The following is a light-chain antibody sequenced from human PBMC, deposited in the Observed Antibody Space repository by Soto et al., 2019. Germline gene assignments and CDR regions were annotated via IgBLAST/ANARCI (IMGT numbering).Light chain of an antibody. CDR3: QTWALGIHWV. V-gene: IGLV4-69*01. Sequence: QSVLTQSPSASASLGASVKLTCTLSSGHSSSAIAWHQQRPEKGLRYLMKVNSDGSHKKGDGIPDRFSGSSSGAERYLIISGLQSEDEADYHCQTWALGIHWVFGGGTKLTVL. CDR2: VNSDGSH. J-gene: IGLJ3*02. CDR1: SGHSSSA.